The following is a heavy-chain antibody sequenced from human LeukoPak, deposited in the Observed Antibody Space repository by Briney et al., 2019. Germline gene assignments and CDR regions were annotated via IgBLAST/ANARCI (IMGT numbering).Heavy chain of an antibody. V-gene: IGHV1-18*01. J-gene: IGHJ4*02. D-gene: IGHD5-24*01. CDR3: ARTRDGYNL. Sequence: GASVKVSRKASGYSFTSYEITWVRQAPGQGLEWMGWISTYNGNTNYAQKLQGRVTMTTDTSTSTGYMELRNLRSDDTAVYYCARTRDGYNLWGQGTLVTVSS. CDR2: ISTYNGNT. CDR1: GYSFTSYE.